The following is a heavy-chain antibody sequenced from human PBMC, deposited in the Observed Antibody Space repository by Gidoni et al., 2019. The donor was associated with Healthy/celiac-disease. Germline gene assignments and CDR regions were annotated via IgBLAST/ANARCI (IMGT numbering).Heavy chain of an antibody. J-gene: IGHJ4*02. CDR1: GVPFSSYA. D-gene: IGHD6-13*01. CDR3: ANIGGSSYWSFDY. V-gene: IGHV3-23*01. Sequence: EVQLLESGGGLVQPGGSLRLSCTASGVPFSSYARSWVRQAPGKGLEWVSAISGRGGSTYCADSVKGRFTISRDNSKNTLYLQRNSLRAEDTAVYYCANIGGSSYWSFDYWGQGTLVTVSS. CDR2: ISGRGGST.